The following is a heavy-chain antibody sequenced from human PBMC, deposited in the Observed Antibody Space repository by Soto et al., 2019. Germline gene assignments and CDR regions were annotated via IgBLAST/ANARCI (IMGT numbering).Heavy chain of an antibody. J-gene: IGHJ4*02. CDR1: GGSFSGYY. V-gene: IGHV4-34*01. CDR2: INHSGST. CDR3: ARGNDYYDSSGYYYFFSY. D-gene: IGHD3-22*01. Sequence: SSETLSLTCAVYGGSFSGYYWSWIRQPPGKGLEWIGEINHSGSTNYNPSLKSRVTISVDTSKNQFSLKLSSVTAADTAVYYCARGNDYYDSSGYYYFFSYWGQGTLVTVSS.